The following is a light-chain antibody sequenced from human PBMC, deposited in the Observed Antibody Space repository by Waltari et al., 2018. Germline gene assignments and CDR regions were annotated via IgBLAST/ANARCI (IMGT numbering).Light chain of an antibody. CDR1: SSNVGSFDY. V-gene: IGLV2-11*01. J-gene: IGLJ1*01. CDR2: DVA. Sequence: QSALTQPRSVSGSPGQSVPISCTGTSSNVGSFDYVSWYQHHPGKAPKLLIYDVAKRPSGVPHRFSGSKSGNTASLTITGLQTEDEADYYCCFYTGTNTFVLGTGTAITVL. CDR3: CFYTGTNTFV.